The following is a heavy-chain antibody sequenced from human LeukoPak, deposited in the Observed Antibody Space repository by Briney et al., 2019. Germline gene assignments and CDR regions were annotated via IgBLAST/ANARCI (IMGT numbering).Heavy chain of an antibody. CDR3: TRRLTISGVGDGHENWFDP. V-gene: IGHV5-51*01. D-gene: IGHD3-3*01. Sequence: GESLKISCKGSGSDLTNYWINWVRQMPGKGLEWMGIIYLGDSQTKYSPSFQGQATFSADKSITTAYLQLSSLKASDTAVYYCTRRLTISGVGDGHENWFDPWGQGTLVTVSS. J-gene: IGHJ5*02. CDR2: IYLGDSQT. CDR1: GSDLTNYW.